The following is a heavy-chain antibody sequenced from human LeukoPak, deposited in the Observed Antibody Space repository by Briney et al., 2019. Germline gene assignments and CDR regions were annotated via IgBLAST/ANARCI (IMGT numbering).Heavy chain of an antibody. V-gene: IGHV3-30*04. J-gene: IGHJ3*02. D-gene: IGHD5-12*01. CDR2: ISDDGNNK. CDR1: GFTFSSYA. CDR3: ASVDDLDAFAM. Sequence: GRSLRLFCAASGFTFSSYAMHWVRQAPGKELEWVAVISDDGNNKYYVDSVKGRFTISRDNSKNMLYLQMNSLRGEDTAVYYCASVDDLDAFAMWGQGTMVTVSS.